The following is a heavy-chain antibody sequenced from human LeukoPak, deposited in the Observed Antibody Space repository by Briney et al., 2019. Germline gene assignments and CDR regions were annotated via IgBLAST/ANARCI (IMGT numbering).Heavy chain of an antibody. CDR2: ISGSGGST. V-gene: IGHV3-23*01. D-gene: IGHD4-17*01. CDR1: GFTFSSYA. Sequence: GGSLRLSWAASGFTFSSYAMSWVRQAPGKGLEWVSAISGSGGSTYYADSVKGRFTISRDNSKNTLYLQMNSLRAEDTAVYYCAKDYLGGYGDSPFDYWGQGTLVTVSS. J-gene: IGHJ4*02. CDR3: AKDYLGGYGDSPFDY.